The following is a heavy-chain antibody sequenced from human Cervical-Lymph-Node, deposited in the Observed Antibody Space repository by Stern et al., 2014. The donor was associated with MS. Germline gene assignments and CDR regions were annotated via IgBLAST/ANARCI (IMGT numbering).Heavy chain of an antibody. V-gene: IGHV3-21*01. CDR2: ISSSSSYI. D-gene: IGHD2-15*01. Sequence: VQLVESGGGLVKPGGPLRLSCAASGFTFSSYSMNWVRQAPGKGLEWVSSISSSSSYIYYADSVKGRFTSARDNAKNSLYLQMNSLRAEDTAVYYCARDICSGGSCPDAFDIWGQGTMVTVSS. J-gene: IGHJ3*02. CDR3: ARDICSGGSCPDAFDI. CDR1: GFTFSSYS.